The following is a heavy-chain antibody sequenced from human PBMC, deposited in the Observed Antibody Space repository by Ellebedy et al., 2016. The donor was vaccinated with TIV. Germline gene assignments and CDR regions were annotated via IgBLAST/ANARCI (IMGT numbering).Heavy chain of an antibody. CDR1: GGSFSGYY. J-gene: IGHJ1*01. V-gene: IGHV4-34*01. Sequence: MPSETLSLTCAVYGGSFSGYYWSWIRQSPGKGLEWIGEINHSGSTNYNPSLKSRVTISVDTSQNQFSLKLSSVTAADTAVYYCASYMAARGAYFQNWGQGTLVTVSS. CDR3: ASYMAARGAYFQN. D-gene: IGHD6-6*01. CDR2: INHSGST.